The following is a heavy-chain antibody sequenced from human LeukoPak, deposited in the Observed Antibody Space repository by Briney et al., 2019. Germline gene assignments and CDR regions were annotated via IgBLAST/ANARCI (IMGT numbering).Heavy chain of an antibody. D-gene: IGHD3-16*02. V-gene: IGHV4-34*01. CDR1: GGSISSYY. Sequence: PSETLSLTCTVSGGSISSYYWSWIRQPPGKGLEWIGEINHSGSTNYNPSLKSRVTISVDTSKNQFSLKLSSVTAADTAVYYCARGQPSYDYIWGSYRIPPSFDYWGQGTLVTVSS. J-gene: IGHJ4*02. CDR2: INHSGST. CDR3: ARGQPSYDYIWGSYRIPPSFDY.